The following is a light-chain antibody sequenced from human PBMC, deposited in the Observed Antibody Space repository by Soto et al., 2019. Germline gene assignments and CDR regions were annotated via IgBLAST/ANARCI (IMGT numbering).Light chain of an antibody. J-gene: IGKJ2*01. CDR1: QSVSSN. CDR2: GPS. Sequence: EIVMTQSPATLSVSPGERATLSCRASQSVSSNLAWYQQKPGQAPRLLIYGPSTRATGIPARFSGSGSGTEFTLTISSLQSEDFAVYYCQQYNNWPTGTFGQGTKLEIK. V-gene: IGKV3-15*01. CDR3: QQYNNWPTGT.